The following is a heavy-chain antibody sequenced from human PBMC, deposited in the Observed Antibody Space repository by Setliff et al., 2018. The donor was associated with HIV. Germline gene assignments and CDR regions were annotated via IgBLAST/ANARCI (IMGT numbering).Heavy chain of an antibody. CDR3: ARQDHSSVNTGSLYAFDV. D-gene: IGHD2-8*02. V-gene: IGHV1-2*06. CDR2: INPKSGGT. Sequence: ASVKVSCKAPGYTFTDYYIHWVRQAPGQGLEWMGRINPKSGGTNYVQKFQGRVTITRDTSIYTVYMELTGLTSDDTAVYYCARQDHSSVNTGSLYAFDVWGQGTMVTVSS. CDR1: GYTFTDYY. J-gene: IGHJ3*01.